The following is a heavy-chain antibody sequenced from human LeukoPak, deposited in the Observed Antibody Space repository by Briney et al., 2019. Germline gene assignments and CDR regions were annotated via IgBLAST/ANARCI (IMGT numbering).Heavy chain of an antibody. CDR1: GYTLTELS. J-gene: IGHJ3*02. V-gene: IGHV1-69*13. CDR2: IIPIFGTA. CDR3: AREFNAFDI. Sequence: ASVKVSCKVSGYTLTELSMHWVRQAPGQGLEWMGGIIPIFGTANYAQKFQGRVTITADESTSTAYMELSSLRSEDTAVYYCAREFNAFDIWGQGTMVTVSS.